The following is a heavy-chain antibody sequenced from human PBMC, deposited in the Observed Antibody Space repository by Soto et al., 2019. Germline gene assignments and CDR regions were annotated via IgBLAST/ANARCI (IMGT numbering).Heavy chain of an antibody. J-gene: IGHJ4*02. CDR2: IYYSGST. CDR1: GGSISSYY. CDR3: ARLSRIMFGENDY. V-gene: IGHV4-59*08. Sequence: SETLSLTCTVSGGSISSYYWSWIRQPPGKGLEWIGYIYYSGSTNYNPSLKSRVTISVDTSKNQFSLKLSSVTAADTAVYYCARLSRIMFGENDYWGQGTQVTVSS. D-gene: IGHD3-10*02.